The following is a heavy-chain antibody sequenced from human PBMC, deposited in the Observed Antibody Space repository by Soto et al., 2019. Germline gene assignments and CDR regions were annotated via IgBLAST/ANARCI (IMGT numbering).Heavy chain of an antibody. D-gene: IGHD2-2*01. J-gene: IGHJ5*02. CDR3: ARHGLVVVPADVKWQPGWFDP. Sequence: QVTLKESGPVLVKPTETLTLTCTVSGFSLSNARMGVSWIRQPPGKALEWLAHIFSNDEKSYSTSLKSRLTISKDTSKSQVVLTMTNLDPVDTATYYCARHGLVVVPADVKWQPGWFDPWGQGTLVTVSS. V-gene: IGHV2-26*01. CDR1: GFSLSNARMG. CDR2: IFSNDEK.